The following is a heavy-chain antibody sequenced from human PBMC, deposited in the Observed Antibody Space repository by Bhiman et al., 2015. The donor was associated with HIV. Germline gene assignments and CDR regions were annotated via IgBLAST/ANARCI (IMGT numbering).Heavy chain of an antibody. J-gene: IGHJ4*02. D-gene: IGHD2-15*01. V-gene: IGHV3-23*01. CDR2: ITGGGGAT. Sequence: EVQLLESGGGLVQPGESLRLSCAASGFTFSSYAMIWVRQAPGKGLEWVSAITGGGGATYYADSVKGRFTISRDNSKNTMYLQINSLRVEDTAVYYCAREGGGGSCYYDYWGQGTLVTVS. CDR3: AREGGGGSCYYDY. CDR1: GFTFSSYA.